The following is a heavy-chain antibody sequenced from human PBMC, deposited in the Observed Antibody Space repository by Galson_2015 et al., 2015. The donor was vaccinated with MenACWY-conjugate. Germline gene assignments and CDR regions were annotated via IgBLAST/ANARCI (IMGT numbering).Heavy chain of an antibody. CDR3: TRATPYDFWSGYSLFDY. CDR2: IRGKAYGGTT. D-gene: IGHD3-3*01. J-gene: IGHJ4*02. Sequence: SLRLSCAASGFTFGDYAMSWFRQAPGKGLEWVGFIRGKAYGGTTEYAASVKGRFTISRDDSKSIAYLQMNSLKTEDTAVYYCTRATPYDFWSGYSLFDYWGQGTLVTVSS. V-gene: IGHV3-49*03. CDR1: GFTFGDYA.